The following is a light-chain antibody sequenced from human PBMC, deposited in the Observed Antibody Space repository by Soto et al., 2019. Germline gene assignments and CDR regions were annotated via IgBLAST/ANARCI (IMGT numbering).Light chain of an antibody. CDR2: DVS. CDR1: QSVSSY. V-gene: IGKV3-11*01. Sequence: EIVLTQSPATLSLSPGERATLSCRASQSVSSYLAWYQQKPGQAPRLLIYDVSNRATGIPARFSGSGSGTEFTLTIGSLEPEDFAVYYCQHRANWPLTFGGGTKVEIK. J-gene: IGKJ4*01. CDR3: QHRANWPLT.